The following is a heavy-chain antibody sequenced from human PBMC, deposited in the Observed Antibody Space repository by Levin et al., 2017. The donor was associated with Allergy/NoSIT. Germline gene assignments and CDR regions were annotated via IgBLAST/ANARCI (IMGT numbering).Heavy chain of an antibody. V-gene: IGHV3-48*01. CDR3: AREMGAVVPAAIHYYYYYGMDG. CDR2: ISISSRTI. CDR1: GFTFSSYS. D-gene: IGHD2-2*01. Sequence: LSLTCAASGFTFSSYSRYWVRQAPGKGLEWVSYISISSRTIYYAESVKSRFTISRDNAKNTLYLHMNSLRAEDTAVYYCAREMGAVVPAAIHYYYYYGMDGWGQGTTVTVS. J-gene: IGHJ6*02.